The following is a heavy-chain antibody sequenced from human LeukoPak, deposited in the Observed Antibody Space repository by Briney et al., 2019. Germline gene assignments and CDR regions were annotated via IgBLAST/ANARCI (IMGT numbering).Heavy chain of an antibody. V-gene: IGHV3-23*01. Sequence: TGGSLRLSCAASGFTFSSYAMHWVRKVPEKGLEWVSAISGCSGNANYADSVKGRFTVSRDNSKNTLYLQMISLRAEDTALYYCAKDGAKDDRTGSLGHYFDYWGQGILVIVSS. CDR3: AKDGAKDDRTGSLGHYFDY. CDR1: GFTFSSYA. J-gene: IGHJ4*02. CDR2: ISGCSGNA. D-gene: IGHD3-22*01.